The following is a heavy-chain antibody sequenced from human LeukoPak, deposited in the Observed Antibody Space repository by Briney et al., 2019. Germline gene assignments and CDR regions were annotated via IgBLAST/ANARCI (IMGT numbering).Heavy chain of an antibody. D-gene: IGHD3-22*01. CDR3: ARGSPPRVYYDRSGYYSYYFDY. CDR1: GYKFTNYG. Sequence: GASVKVTCKASGYKFTNYGISWVRQAPGQGLEWMGWISPYNGNTIYAQKLQGRVTMTTDTSTGTAYMELRSLRSDDTAVYYCARGSPPRVYYDRSGYYSYYFDYWGQGTLVTVSS. CDR2: ISPYNGNT. V-gene: IGHV1-18*01. J-gene: IGHJ4*02.